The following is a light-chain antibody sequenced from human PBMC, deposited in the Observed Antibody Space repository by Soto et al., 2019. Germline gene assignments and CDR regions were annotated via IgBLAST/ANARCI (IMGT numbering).Light chain of an antibody. Sequence: IMMTQSPATLSVSPGERATLSCRASQSVRSSLAWYQQKPGQAPRLLIYDASIRATGVPARFSGSGSGTEFTLTISSLQSEDFAVYCCQQYNNWPPITFGQGTRLEIK. CDR1: QSVRSS. CDR2: DAS. V-gene: IGKV3D-15*01. CDR3: QQYNNWPPIT. J-gene: IGKJ5*01.